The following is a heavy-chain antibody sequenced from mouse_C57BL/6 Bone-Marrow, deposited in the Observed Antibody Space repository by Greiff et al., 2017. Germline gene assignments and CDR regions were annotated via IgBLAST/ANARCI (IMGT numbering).Heavy chain of an antibody. CDR3: AREDSNYLYYFDY. V-gene: IGHV1-50*01. CDR1: GYTFTSYW. D-gene: IGHD2-5*01. CDR2: IDPSDSYT. Sequence: VQLQQPGAELVKPGASVKLSCKASGYTFTSYWMQWVKQRPGQGLEWIGEIDPSDSYTNYNQKFKGKATLTVDTSSSTASMQLSSLTSEDSAVYYCAREDSNYLYYFDYWGQGTTLTVSS. J-gene: IGHJ2*01.